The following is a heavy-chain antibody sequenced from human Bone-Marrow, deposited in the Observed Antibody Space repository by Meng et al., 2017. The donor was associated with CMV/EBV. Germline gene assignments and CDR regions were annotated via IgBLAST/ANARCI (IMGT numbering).Heavy chain of an antibody. D-gene: IGHD6-13*01. CDR3: ARGNRGRIAAAGYYYYYGMDV. J-gene: IGHJ6*02. Sequence: ASVKVSCKASGYTFTSYGINWVRQATGQGLEWMGWMNPNSGNTGYAQKFQGRVTMTRNTSISTAYMELSSLRSEDTAVYYCARGNRGRIAAAGYYYYYGMDVCGQGTTVTVSS. CDR1: GYTFTSYG. V-gene: IGHV1-8*01. CDR2: MNPNSGNT.